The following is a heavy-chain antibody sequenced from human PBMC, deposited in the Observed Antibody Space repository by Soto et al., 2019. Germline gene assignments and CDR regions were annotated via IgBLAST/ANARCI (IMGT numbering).Heavy chain of an antibody. CDR1: GFTFSSYG. CDR2: IWSDGSNK. CDR3: ARDQQHEWLYNRNFDY. V-gene: IGHV3-33*01. J-gene: IGHJ4*02. Sequence: QVQLVESGGGVVQPGRSLRLSCAASGFTFSSYGMHWVRQAPGKGLEWVAVIWSDGSNKYYADSVKGRFTISRDNSKNTLYLQMNSLRAEDTAVYYCARDQQHEWLYNRNFDYWGQGTLVTVSS. D-gene: IGHD3-3*01.